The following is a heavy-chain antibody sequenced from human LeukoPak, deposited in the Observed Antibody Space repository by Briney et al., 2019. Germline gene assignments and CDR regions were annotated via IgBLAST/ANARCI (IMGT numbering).Heavy chain of an antibody. D-gene: IGHD6-13*01. CDR1: DYSISSGYY. CDR3: ARIYSSSWFLNWFDP. CDR2: IYHSGST. V-gene: IGHV4-38-2*02. J-gene: IGHJ5*02. Sequence: SETLSLTCTVSDYSISSGYYWGWIRQPPGKGLEWIGSIYHSGSTYYNPSLKSRVTISVDTSKNQFSLKLSSVTAADTAVYYCARIYSSSWFLNWFDPWGQGTLVTVSS.